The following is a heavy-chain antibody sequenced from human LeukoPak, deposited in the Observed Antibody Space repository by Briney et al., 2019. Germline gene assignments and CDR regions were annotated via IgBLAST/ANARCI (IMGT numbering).Heavy chain of an antibody. CDR2: IYPGDSDA. V-gene: IGHV5-51*01. CDR3: ARGLSGDPYYYDY. D-gene: IGHD2-21*02. Sequence: IIYPGDSDARYSPSFQGQVTISADKSISTAYLQWSSLKASDTAMYFCARGLSGDPYYYDYWGQGTLVSVSS. J-gene: IGHJ4*02.